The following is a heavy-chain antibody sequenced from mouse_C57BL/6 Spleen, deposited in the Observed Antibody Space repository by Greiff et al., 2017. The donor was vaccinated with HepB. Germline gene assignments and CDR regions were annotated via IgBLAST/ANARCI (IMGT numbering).Heavy chain of an antibody. J-gene: IGHJ4*01. D-gene: IGHD1-1*02. CDR3: ASGYGYDAMDY. V-gene: IGHV14-2*01. CDR1: GFNIKDYY. CDR2: IDPEDGET. Sequence: EVKVVESGAELVKPGASVKLSCTASGFNIKDYYMHWVKQRTEQGLEWIGRIDPEDGETKYAPKFQGKATITADTSSNTAYLQLSSLTSEDTAVYYCASGYGYDAMDYWGQGTSVTVSS.